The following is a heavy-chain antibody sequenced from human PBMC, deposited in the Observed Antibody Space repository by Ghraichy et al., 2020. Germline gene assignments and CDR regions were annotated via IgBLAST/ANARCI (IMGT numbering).Heavy chain of an antibody. V-gene: IGHV1-2*02. CDR2: INPNSGGT. CDR1: GYTFTGYY. CDR3: ARGYEFGSSPRFDP. J-gene: IGHJ5*02. Sequence: ASVKVSCKASGYTFTGYYMHWVRQAPGQGLEWMGWINPNSGGTNYAQKFQGRVTMTRDTSISTAYMELSRLRSDDTAVYYCARGYEFGSSPRFDPWGQGTLVTVSS. D-gene: IGHD2-2*01.